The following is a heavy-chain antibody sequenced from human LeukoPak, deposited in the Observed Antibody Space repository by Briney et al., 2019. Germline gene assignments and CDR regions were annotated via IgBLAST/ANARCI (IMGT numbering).Heavy chain of an antibody. J-gene: IGHJ4*02. CDR2: IYWDDDK. V-gene: IGHV2-5*02. CDR1: GFSRSTYGVG. D-gene: IGHD3-22*01. Sequence: SGPTLVKPTQTLTLTCTVSGFSRSTYGVGVGWLRQPPGKALEWLALIYWDDDKRYSPSLKSRLTITKDTSKNQVVLTMTNMGPVDTATYYCAHSNSSAPLDYWGQGTLVTVSS. CDR3: AHSNSSAPLDY.